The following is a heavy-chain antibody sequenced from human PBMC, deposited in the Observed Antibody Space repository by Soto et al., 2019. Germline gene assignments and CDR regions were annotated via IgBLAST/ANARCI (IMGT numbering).Heavy chain of an antibody. D-gene: IGHD6-19*01. CDR2: ISYDGSNK. CDR1: GFTFSSYG. J-gene: IGHJ4*02. V-gene: IGHV3-30*03. CDR3: GVIAVAGNEGDY. Sequence: PGGSLRLSCAASGFTFSSYGMHWVRQAPGKGLEWVAVISYDGSNKYYADSVKGRFTISRDNSKNTLYLQMNSLRAEDTAVYYCGVIAVAGNEGDYWGQGTLVTVSS.